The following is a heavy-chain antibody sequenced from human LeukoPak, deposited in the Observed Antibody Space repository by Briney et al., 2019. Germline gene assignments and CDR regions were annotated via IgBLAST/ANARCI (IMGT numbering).Heavy chain of an antibody. D-gene: IGHD2-15*01. CDR1: GYTFTSYD. Sequence: ASVKVSCKASGYTFTSYDINWVRQATGQGLGWMGWMNPNSGNTGYAQKFQGRVTMTRNTSISTAYMELSSLRSEDTAVYYCARYRYVRILQNWFDPWGQGTLVTVSS. CDR3: ARYRYVRILQNWFDP. V-gene: IGHV1-8*01. CDR2: MNPNSGNT. J-gene: IGHJ5*02.